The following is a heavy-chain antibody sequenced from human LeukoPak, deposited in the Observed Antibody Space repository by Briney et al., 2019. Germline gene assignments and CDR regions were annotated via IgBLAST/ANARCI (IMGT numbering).Heavy chain of an antibody. J-gene: IGHJ4*02. D-gene: IGHD3-22*01. Sequence: SETLSLTCAVYGGSLSGYYWSWIRQPPGKGLEWIGEINHSGSTNYNPSLKSRVTISVDTSKNQFSLKLSSVTAADTAVYYCASRWGLLPYYFDYWGQGTLVTVSS. CDR2: INHSGST. CDR1: GGSLSGYY. V-gene: IGHV4-34*01. CDR3: ASRWGLLPYYFDY.